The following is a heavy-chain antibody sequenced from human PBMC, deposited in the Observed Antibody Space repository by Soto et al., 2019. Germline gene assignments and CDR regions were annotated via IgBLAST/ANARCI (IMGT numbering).Heavy chain of an antibody. Sequence: SETLSLTCTVSGGSISSSSYYWGWIRQPPGKGLEWIGNIYYRGTTYYNPSLKSRVTISVDTSKNQFSLKLASVTAADTAVYYCARDYGDYQFDYWGQGIQVTVSS. CDR1: GGSISSSSYY. J-gene: IGHJ4*02. CDR2: IYYRGTT. V-gene: IGHV4-39*02. CDR3: ARDYGDYQFDY. D-gene: IGHD4-17*01.